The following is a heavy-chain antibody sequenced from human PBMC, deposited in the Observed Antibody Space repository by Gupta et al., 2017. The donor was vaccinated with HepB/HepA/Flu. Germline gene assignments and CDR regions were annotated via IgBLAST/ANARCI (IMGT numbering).Heavy chain of an antibody. Sequence: QVQLQESGPELVKPSETLSLTCTVSGGSIINYYWSWIRQSPGKGLEGLGKIDYSESADYNPSLQSRVTISVDTAKNQFSLQLTSVTAADTALYYCAREDISIVPGALRGGFEVWGQGIMVTVSS. D-gene: IGHD2/OR15-2a*01. J-gene: IGHJ3*01. CDR3: AREDISIVPGALRGGFEV. V-gene: IGHV4-59*01. CDR2: IDYSESA. CDR1: GGSIINYY.